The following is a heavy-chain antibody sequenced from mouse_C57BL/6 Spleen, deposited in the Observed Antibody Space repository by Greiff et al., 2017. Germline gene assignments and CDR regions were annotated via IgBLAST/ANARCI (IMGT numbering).Heavy chain of an antibody. J-gene: IGHJ4*01. CDR2: IYYSGTI. V-gene: IGHV3-5*01. CDR3: AREGYYYAMDY. CDR1: GISITTGNYR. Sequence: EVQLQQSGPGLVKPSQTVFLTCTVTGISITTGNYRWSWIRQFPGNKLEWIGSIYYSGTITYNPSLTSRTTITRDTPKNQFFLEMNSLTAEDTATYYCAREGYYYAMDYWGQGTSVTVSS.